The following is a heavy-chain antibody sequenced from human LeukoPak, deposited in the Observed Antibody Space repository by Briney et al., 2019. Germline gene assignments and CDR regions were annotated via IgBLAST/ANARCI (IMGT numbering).Heavy chain of an antibody. CDR3: ARVSVWPRCHFDY. J-gene: IGHJ4*02. CDR2: ISGSGDST. Sequence: GGSLRLSCAASGLTFRNYAMTWVRQAPGKGLEWVSGISGSGDSTYYADSVKGRFTISRDNSKSTLYLQMNTLRAEDTAVYYCARVSVWPRCHFDYWGQGTLVTVSS. D-gene: IGHD6-19*01. CDR1: GLTFRNYA. V-gene: IGHV3-23*01.